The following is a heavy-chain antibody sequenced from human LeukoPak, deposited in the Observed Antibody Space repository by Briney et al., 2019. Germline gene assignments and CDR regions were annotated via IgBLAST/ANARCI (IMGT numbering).Heavy chain of an antibody. CDR2: IKQDGSEK. J-gene: IGHJ4*02. Sequence: QPGGSLRLSCAASGFTFSSYWMSWVRQAPGKGLEWVANIKQDGSEKYYVDSVKGRFTISRDNAKNSLYLQMNSLRAEDTAVYYCARDPGYYDSSGYPFDYWGQGTLVTVSS. D-gene: IGHD3-22*01. CDR3: ARDPGYYDSSGYPFDY. V-gene: IGHV3-7*01. CDR1: GFTFSSYW.